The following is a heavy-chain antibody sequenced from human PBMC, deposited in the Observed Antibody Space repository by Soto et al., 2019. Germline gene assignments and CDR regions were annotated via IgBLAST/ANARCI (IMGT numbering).Heavy chain of an antibody. CDR3: AKDRSDSSGLDY. CDR1: GFTFSSYD. J-gene: IGHJ4*02. Sequence: QVQLVESGGGVVQPGRSLRLSCAASGFTFSSYDMHWVRQAPGKGLEWVAIISYDGSSKYYTDSVKGRFTISRDNSKNTLYLQMNSVRAEDTAVYYCAKDRSDSSGLDYWGQGTLVTVSS. D-gene: IGHD6-19*01. CDR2: ISYDGSSK. V-gene: IGHV3-30*18.